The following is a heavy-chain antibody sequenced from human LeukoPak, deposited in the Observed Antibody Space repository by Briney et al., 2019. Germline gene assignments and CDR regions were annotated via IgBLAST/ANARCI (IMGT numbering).Heavy chain of an antibody. D-gene: IGHD6-19*01. CDR3: ARDFRISGWTDACDI. J-gene: IGHJ3*02. V-gene: IGHV4-4*07. Sequence: PSETLSLTCTVPGGSISSYYWNWIRQPAGKGLEWIGRIYASGSTNYNPSLKGRVSMSIEKSKSQFSLKLNSVTAADTAIYYCARDFRISGWTDACDIWGQGTMVTVSS. CDR2: IYASGST. CDR1: GGSISSYY.